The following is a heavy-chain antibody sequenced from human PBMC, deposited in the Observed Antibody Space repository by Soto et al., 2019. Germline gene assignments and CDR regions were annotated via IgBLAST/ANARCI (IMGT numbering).Heavy chain of an antibody. CDR3: ARGIPHDYGQHYYYGMDV. Sequence: SVQVSCKASGGTFSSYAISWVRQAHGQGLEWMGGIIPIFGTANYAQKFQGRVTITADESTSTAYMELSSLRSEDTAVYYCARGIPHDYGQHYYYGMDVWGQGTTVTVSS. CDR2: IIPIFGTA. J-gene: IGHJ6*02. D-gene: IGHD4-17*01. V-gene: IGHV1-69*01. CDR1: GGTFSSYA.